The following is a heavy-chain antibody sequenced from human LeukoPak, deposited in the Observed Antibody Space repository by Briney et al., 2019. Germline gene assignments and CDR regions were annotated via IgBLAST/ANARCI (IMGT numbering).Heavy chain of an antibody. J-gene: IGHJ4*02. V-gene: IGHV1-18*01. CDR1: GYTFTSYG. Sequence: ASVKVSCKASGYTFTSYGISWVRQAPGQGLEWMGWISAYNGNTNYAQKLQGRVTLTTDTSTSTAYMELRSLRSDDTAVYYCAREGYYDSSGYYYGSPIDYWGQGTLVTVSS. CDR2: ISAYNGNT. CDR3: AREGYYDSSGYYYGSPIDY. D-gene: IGHD3-22*01.